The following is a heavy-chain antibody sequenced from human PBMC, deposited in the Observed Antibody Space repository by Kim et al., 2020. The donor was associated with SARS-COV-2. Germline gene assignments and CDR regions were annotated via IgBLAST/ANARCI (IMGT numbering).Heavy chain of an antibody. CDR2: GST. CDR3: IGMSIAAVY. Sequence: GSTYYADSVKGRFTNSRDYSKITLYLQMNSLRAEDTAVYYCIGMSIAAVYWGQGTLVTVSS. D-gene: IGHD6-6*01. V-gene: IGHV3-23*01. J-gene: IGHJ4*02.